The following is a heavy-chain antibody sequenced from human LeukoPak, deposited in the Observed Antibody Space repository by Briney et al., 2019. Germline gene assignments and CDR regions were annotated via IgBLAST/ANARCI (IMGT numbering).Heavy chain of an antibody. CDR2: ISGRSDSI. D-gene: IGHD1-26*01. Sequence: QSGGSLRLSCAASGFTFSSYTMSWVRQALGKGLERVSGISGRSDSIYYADSVEGRFTISRDYSKSTVDLQMNSLRAEDTAVYYCAREKWERHHCGVDVWGQGTTVTVSS. CDR3: AREKWERHHCGVDV. J-gene: IGHJ6*02. CDR1: GFTFSSYT. V-gene: IGHV3-23*01.